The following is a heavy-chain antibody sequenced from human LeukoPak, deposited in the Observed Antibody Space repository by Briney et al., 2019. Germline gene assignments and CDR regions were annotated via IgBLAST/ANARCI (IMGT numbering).Heavy chain of an antibody. Sequence: GASVKVSCKASGYTFTGYYMHWVRQAPGQGLKWMGWINPNSGGTNYAQKFQGRVTMTRDTSISTAYMELSRLRSDDTAVYYCARESSVATPGVDYWGQGTLVTVSS. CDR2: INPNSGGT. CDR1: GYTFTGYY. D-gene: IGHD5-12*01. CDR3: ARESSVATPGVDY. J-gene: IGHJ4*02. V-gene: IGHV1-2*02.